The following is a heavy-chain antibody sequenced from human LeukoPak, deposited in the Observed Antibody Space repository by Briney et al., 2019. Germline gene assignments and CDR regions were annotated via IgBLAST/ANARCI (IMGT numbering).Heavy chain of an antibody. J-gene: IGHJ4*02. D-gene: IGHD5-12*01. CDR1: GGSISSYY. V-gene: IGHV4-4*07. CDR3: ARLQALSCYDLVFDY. CDR2: IYTSGST. Sequence: SSETLSLTCTVSGGSISSYYWSLIRQPAGKGLEWIGRIYTSGSTNYNPSLKSRVTMSVDTSKNQFSLKLSSVTAADTAVYYCARLQALSCYDLVFDYWGQGTLVTVSS.